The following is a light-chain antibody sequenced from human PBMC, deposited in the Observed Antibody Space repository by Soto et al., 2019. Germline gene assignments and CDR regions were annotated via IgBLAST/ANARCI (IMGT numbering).Light chain of an antibody. CDR3: QQYSNWPLT. CDR1: QTINNN. Sequence: VMTQAPATLSVSPGERATLSCRASQTINNNVAWYQLKDGQVPRLLIYGASTRAADVPARFSGGGSGTEFTLTISSLQSEDFAVYYCQQYSNWPLTFGGGTKVDIK. V-gene: IGKV3-15*01. CDR2: GAS. J-gene: IGKJ4*01.